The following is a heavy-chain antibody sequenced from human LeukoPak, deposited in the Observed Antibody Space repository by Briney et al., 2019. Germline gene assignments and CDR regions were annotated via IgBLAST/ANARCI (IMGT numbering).Heavy chain of an antibody. CDR2: IKQDGSEK. Sequence: GGSLRLSCAASGFTFRSYWMSWVRQAPGKGLGWVANIKQDGSEKSYVDSVKGRFTISRDNAKNSLYLQMNSLRAEDTAVYYCTREGAGGFDYWGQGTLVTVSS. V-gene: IGHV3-7*01. D-gene: IGHD3-10*01. CDR1: GFTFRSYW. CDR3: TREGAGGFDY. J-gene: IGHJ4*02.